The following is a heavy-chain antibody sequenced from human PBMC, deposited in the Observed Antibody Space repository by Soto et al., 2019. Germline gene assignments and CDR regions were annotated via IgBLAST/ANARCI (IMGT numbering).Heavy chain of an antibody. V-gene: IGHV3-23*01. CDR2: ISGSGGST. CDR3: AKDLRGSGWYNSFDH. CDR1: GFTFSSYA. J-gene: IGHJ4*02. D-gene: IGHD6-19*01. Sequence: GSLRLSCAASGFTFSSYAMSWVRQAPGKGLEWVSAISGSGGSTYYADSVKGRFTTSRDNSKNTLYLQMNSLGAEDTAVYYCAKDLRGSGWYNSFDHWGQGTLVTVSS.